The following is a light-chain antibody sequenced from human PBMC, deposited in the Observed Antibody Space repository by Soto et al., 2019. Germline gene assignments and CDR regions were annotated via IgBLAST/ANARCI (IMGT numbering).Light chain of an antibody. J-gene: IGKJ1*01. CDR1: QDITRW. CDR3: QHYNSYSEA. Sequence: DIHMTQSPSTLSASVGDRVTSTCRASQDITRWLAWYQQKPGKAPKLLXYKASTLKSGVPSRFSGSGSGTEFTLTISSLQNDDFATYYCQHYNSYSEAFGQGTKVDIK. V-gene: IGKV1-5*03. CDR2: KAS.